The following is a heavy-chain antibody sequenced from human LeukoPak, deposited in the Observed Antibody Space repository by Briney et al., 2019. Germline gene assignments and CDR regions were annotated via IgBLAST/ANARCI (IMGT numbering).Heavy chain of an antibody. CDR2: IYPRDGST. J-gene: IGHJ4*02. CDR3: ARVATAMVTRGYFDY. V-gene: IGHV1-46*01. Sequence: ASVKVSCKASGYTFTSNYIHWVRQAPGQGLEWMGMIYPRDGSTSYAQKFQGRVTVTRDTSASTAYMELSSLRSEDTAVYYCARVATAMVTRGYFDYWGQGTLVTVSS. D-gene: IGHD5-18*01. CDR1: GYTFTSNY.